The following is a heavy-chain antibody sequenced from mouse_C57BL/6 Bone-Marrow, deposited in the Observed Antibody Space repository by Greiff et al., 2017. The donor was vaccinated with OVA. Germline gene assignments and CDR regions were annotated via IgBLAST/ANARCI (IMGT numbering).Heavy chain of an antibody. D-gene: IGHD2-5*01. CDR3: AKHEGYSNYLGVYAMDY. J-gene: IGHJ4*01. V-gene: IGHV2-9*01. CDR1: GFSLTSYG. Sequence: VKLMESGPGLVAPSQSLSITCTVSGFSLTSYGVDWVRQPTGKGLEWLGVIWGGGSTNYNSALMSRLSISKDNSKSQVFLKMNSLQTDDTAMYYCAKHEGYSNYLGVYAMDYWGQGTSVTVSS. CDR2: IWGGGST.